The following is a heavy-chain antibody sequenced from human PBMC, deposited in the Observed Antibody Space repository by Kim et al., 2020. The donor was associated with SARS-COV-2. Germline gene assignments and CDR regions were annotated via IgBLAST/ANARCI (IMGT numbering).Heavy chain of an antibody. J-gene: IGHJ4*02. CDR3: ARREDWLLGYFDY. D-gene: IGHD3-3*01. V-gene: IGHV5-51*01. Sequence: GESLKISCKGSGYSFTSYWIGWVRQKPGKGLEWMGIIYPGDSDTRYSPSFQGQVTISADKSISTAYLQWSSLKASDTAMYYCARREDWLLGYFDYWGQGTLVTVSS. CDR2: IYPGDSDT. CDR1: GYSFTSYW.